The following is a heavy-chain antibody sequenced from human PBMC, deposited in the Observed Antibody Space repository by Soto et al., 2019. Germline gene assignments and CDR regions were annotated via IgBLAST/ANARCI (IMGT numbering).Heavy chain of an antibody. CDR3: ARVSPQWLAPEAHFDS. D-gene: IGHD6-19*01. CDR1: GDSVSTNSAH. J-gene: IGHJ4*02. CDR2: TYYGSKWYS. V-gene: IGHV6-1*01. Sequence: SQTLSLTCAISGDSVSTNSAHWNWIGQSPSRVLEWLGRTYYGSKWYSDYAESAKSRIAINADTSKNQFTLQLKSVRPEDTAIYYCARVSPQWLAPEAHFDSWGQGTLVTVSS.